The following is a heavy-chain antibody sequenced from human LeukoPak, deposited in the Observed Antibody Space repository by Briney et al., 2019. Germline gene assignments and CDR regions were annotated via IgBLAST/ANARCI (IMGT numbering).Heavy chain of an antibody. V-gene: IGHV4-39*07. CDR1: GGSISSSSYY. D-gene: IGHD6-13*01. CDR2: IYYSGST. J-gene: IGHJ4*02. Sequence: SETLSLTCTVSGGSISSSSYYWGWIRQPPGKGLEWIGSIYYSGSTYYNPSLKSRVTISVDTSKNQFSLKLSSVTAADTAVYYCARDGAAAGTPPFDYWGQGTLVTVSS. CDR3: ARDGAAAGTPPFDY.